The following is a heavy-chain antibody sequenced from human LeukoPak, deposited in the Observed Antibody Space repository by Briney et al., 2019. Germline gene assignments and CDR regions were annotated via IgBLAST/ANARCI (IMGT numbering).Heavy chain of an antibody. CDR1: GYTFTSYY. J-gene: IGHJ6*02. Sequence: ASVKVSCKASGYTFTSYYMHWVRQAPGQGLEWMGIINPSGGSTSYAQKFQGRVTMTRDTSTSTVYMELSSLRSEDTAVYYCAREEVVVAATHYYYYGMDVWGQGTLVTVSS. CDR3: AREEVVVAATHYYYYGMDV. CDR2: INPSGGST. V-gene: IGHV1-46*01. D-gene: IGHD2-15*01.